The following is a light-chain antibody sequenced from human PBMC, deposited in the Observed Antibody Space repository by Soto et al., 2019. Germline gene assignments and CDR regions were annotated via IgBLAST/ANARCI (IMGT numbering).Light chain of an antibody. Sequence: EIVLTQSPGTLSLSPGERATLSCRASQSVNNYLHWYQQKPGQAPRLLIFDASNRATGIPPRFSGSGSGTEFTLTISSLQSEDFAVYYCQQYNNWPRTCGQATK. CDR2: DAS. J-gene: IGKJ1*01. CDR3: QQYNNWPRT. V-gene: IGKV3D-15*01. CDR1: QSVNNY.